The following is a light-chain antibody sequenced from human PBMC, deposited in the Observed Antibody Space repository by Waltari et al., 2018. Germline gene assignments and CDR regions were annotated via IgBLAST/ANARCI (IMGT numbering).Light chain of an antibody. Sequence: DIQMTQSPSTLSASVGDRVTIPCRASQRISRWLAWYQQKPGKAPKLLIYKASSLESGVPSRFSGSGSATEFTLTISSLQPDDFATYYCQQYNSYPYTFGQGTKLEIK. CDR3: QQYNSYPYT. V-gene: IGKV1-5*03. CDR2: KAS. CDR1: QRISRW. J-gene: IGKJ2*01.